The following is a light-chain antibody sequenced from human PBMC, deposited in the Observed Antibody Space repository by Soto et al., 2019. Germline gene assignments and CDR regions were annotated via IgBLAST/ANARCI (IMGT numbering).Light chain of an antibody. CDR1: QSILFSSNNKNY. CDR2: WAS. V-gene: IGKV4-1*01. Sequence: DIVLTQSPDSLAVSLGERATINCKSSQSILFSSNNKNYLAWYQQKPGQPPKLLIYWASTRESGVPGRFSGGGSGTDFTLTISSLQAEDGAVYYCQQYYSTPRTFGQGTKLVI. J-gene: IGKJ2*01. CDR3: QQYYSTPRT.